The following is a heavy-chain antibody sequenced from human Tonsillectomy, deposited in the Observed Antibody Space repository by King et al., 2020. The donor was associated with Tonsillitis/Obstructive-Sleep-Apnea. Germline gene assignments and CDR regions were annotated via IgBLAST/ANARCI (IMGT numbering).Heavy chain of an antibody. CDR2: INHSGST. CDR3: VAYYYYSGMDV. V-gene: IGHV4-34*01. J-gene: IGHJ6*02. Sequence: VQLQQWGAGLLKPSETLSLTCTVYGGSFSGYYWSWIRQPPGKGLEWIGEINHSGSTNYNPSLKSRVTISVDTSKNQFSLKLSSVTAADTAVYYCVAYYYYSGMDVWGQGTTVTVSS. CDR1: GGSFSGYY.